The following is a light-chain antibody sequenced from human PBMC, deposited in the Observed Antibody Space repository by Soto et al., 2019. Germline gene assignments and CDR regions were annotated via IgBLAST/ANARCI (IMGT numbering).Light chain of an antibody. Sequence: ERVMTQSPATLSVSPGERATLSCWASESIGDYLAWYQQRPGQAPRLLIYAASRRAAGTPHRFSGSGSERAFTLAISGLEPADFAVYYCQQYGNSPQTFGQGTKVDI. CDR1: ESIGDY. CDR3: QQYGNSPQT. V-gene: IGKV3-20*01. J-gene: IGKJ1*01. CDR2: AAS.